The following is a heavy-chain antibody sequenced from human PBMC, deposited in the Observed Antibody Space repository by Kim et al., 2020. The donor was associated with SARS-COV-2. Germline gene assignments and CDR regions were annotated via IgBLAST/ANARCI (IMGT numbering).Heavy chain of an antibody. CDR1: GFTFSSYW. V-gene: IGHV3-74*01. CDR3: ARDRYYYGSGSYYYYYGMDV. D-gene: IGHD3-10*01. J-gene: IGHJ6*01. CDR2: INSDGSST. Sequence: GGSLRLSCAASGFTFSSYWMHWVRQAPGKGLVWVSRINSDGSSTSYADSVKGRFTISRDNAKNTLYLQMNSLRAEDTAVYYCARDRYYYGSGSYYYYYGMDVWGQGTTVTVSS.